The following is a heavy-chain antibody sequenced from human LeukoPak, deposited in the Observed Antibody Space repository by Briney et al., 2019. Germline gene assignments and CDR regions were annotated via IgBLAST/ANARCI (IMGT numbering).Heavy chain of an antibody. CDR2: INHSGST. CDR3: ARLMTTVTTGWFDP. V-gene: IGHV4-34*01. D-gene: IGHD4-17*01. Sequence: NPSETLSLTCAAYGGSFSGYYWSWIRQPPGKGLEWIGEINHSGSTNYNPSLKSRVTISVDTSKNQFSLKLSSVTAADTAVYYCARLMTTVTTGWFDPWGQGTLVTVSS. CDR1: GGSFSGYY. J-gene: IGHJ5*02.